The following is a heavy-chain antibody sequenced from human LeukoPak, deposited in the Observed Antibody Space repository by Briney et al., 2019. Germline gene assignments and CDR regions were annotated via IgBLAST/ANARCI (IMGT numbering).Heavy chain of an antibody. CDR1: EFTFNSYA. V-gene: IGHV3-23*01. J-gene: IGHJ6*03. Sequence: PGGSLRLSCAASEFTFNSYAMNWVRQAPGKGLEWVSTISGSGDTTYYADSVRGRFTISRDNSKNTLYLQMNSLRAGDTAIYYCARAPPYGGYYYYYYMDVWGKGTTVTVSS. CDR3: ARAPPYGGYYYYYYMDV. CDR2: ISGSGDTT. D-gene: IGHD4/OR15-4a*01.